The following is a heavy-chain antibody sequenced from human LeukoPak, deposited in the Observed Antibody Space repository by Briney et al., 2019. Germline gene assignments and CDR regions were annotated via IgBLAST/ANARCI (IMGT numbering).Heavy chain of an antibody. Sequence: GGSLRLSCAASGFTFSSYAMSWVRQAPGKGLEWVSAISGSGGSTYYADSVKGRFTISRDNSKNTLYLQMNSLRAEDTAVYYCAKFLKMVRDTKRGYYYGMDVWGQGTTVTVSS. CDR3: AKFLKMVRDTKRGYYYGMDV. D-gene: IGHD3-10*01. V-gene: IGHV3-23*01. CDR2: ISGSGGST. CDR1: GFTFSSYA. J-gene: IGHJ6*02.